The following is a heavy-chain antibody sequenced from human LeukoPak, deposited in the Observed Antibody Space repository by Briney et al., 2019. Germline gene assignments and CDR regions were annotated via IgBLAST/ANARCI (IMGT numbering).Heavy chain of an antibody. V-gene: IGHV3-30*02. J-gene: IGHJ3*02. D-gene: IGHD4-11*01. CDR2: IRYDGSNK. CDR3: ATSKSPQTVDAFDI. CDR1: GFTFSSYG. Sequence: GGSLRLSCAASGFTFSSYGMHWVRQAPGKGLEWVAFIRYDGSNKYYADSVKGRFTISRDNSKNTLYLQMNSLRAEDTAVYYCATSKSPQTVDAFDIWGQGTMVTVSS.